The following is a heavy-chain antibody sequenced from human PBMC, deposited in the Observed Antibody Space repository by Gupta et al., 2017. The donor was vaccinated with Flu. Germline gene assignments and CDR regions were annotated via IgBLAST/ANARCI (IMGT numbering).Heavy chain of an antibody. CDR3: ARDRVRYGSALYGMDV. Sequence: QVQLVQSGAEVKKPGASVKVSCKASGYTFTGYYMPCVRQAPGQGLEWMGWINPNSGGTNYAQKFQGWVTMTRDTSISTAYMELSRLRSDDTAVYYCARDRVRYGSALYGMDVWGQGTTVTVSS. J-gene: IGHJ6*02. D-gene: IGHD3-10*01. CDR1: GYTFTGYY. V-gene: IGHV1-2*04. CDR2: INPNSGGT.